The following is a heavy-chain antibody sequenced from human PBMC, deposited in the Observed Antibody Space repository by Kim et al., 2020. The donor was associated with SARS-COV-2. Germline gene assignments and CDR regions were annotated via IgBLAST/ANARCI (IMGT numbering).Heavy chain of an antibody. CDR1: GFTFGSYW. CDR3: ARTVTGTTESFEY. V-gene: IGHV3-7*03. CDR2: IKQDGSQK. J-gene: IGHJ1*01. Sequence: GGSLRLSCAASGFTFGSYWMTGVRQAPGKGLEWVANIKQDGSQKYYVDSVKGRFTISRDDAKNSLYLQMNSLRAEDTAVYYCARTVTGTTESFEYWGQGTLVTVSS. D-gene: IGHD6-19*01.